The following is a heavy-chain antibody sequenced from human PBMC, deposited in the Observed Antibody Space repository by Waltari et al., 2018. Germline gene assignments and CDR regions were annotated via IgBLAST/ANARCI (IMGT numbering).Heavy chain of an antibody. CDR3: ARGPTAFVGSSSYVDY. CDR1: GFTVSSNY. D-gene: IGHD6-13*01. CDR2: IYSGGST. V-gene: IGHV3-53*01. Sequence: EVQLVESGGGLIKPGGSLRLSRPAYGFTVSSNYMSWVRQAPGKGLEWVSVIYSGGSTYYADSVKCRFTISRDNSKNTLYLQMNSLRAEDTAVYYCARGPTAFVGSSSYVDYWGQGTLVTVSS. J-gene: IGHJ4*02.